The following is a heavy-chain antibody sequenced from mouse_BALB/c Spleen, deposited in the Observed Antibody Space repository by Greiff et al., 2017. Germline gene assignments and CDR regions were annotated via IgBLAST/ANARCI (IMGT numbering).Heavy chain of an antibody. CDR2: ISSGSSTI. CDR1: GFTFSSFG. V-gene: IGHV5-17*02. J-gene: IGHJ4*01. Sequence: EVMLVESGGGLVQPGGSRKLSCAASGFTFSSFGMHWVRQAPEKGLEWVAYISSGSSTIYYADTVKGRFTISRDNPKNTLFLQMTSLRSEDTAMYYCARGGYGSSMDYWGQGTSVTVSS. D-gene: IGHD1-1*01. CDR3: ARGGYGSSMDY.